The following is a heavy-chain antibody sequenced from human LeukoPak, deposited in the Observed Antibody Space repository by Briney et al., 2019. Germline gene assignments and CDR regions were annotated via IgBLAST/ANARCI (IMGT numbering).Heavy chain of an antibody. CDR2: ISTHNGNT. V-gene: IGHV1-18*01. D-gene: IGHD2-2*01. J-gene: IGHJ6*02. CDR1: GYTFTTYG. CDR3: ARALQLVVPSIVSPTYYYYGMDV. Sequence: GSSVKVSCKASGYTFTTYGINWVRQAPGQGLEWMGWISTHNGNTNYAQKVQGRVTMTTATSTSTAYMELRSLRSDDTAVYFCARALQLVVPSIVSPTYYYYGMDVWGQGTTVTVSS.